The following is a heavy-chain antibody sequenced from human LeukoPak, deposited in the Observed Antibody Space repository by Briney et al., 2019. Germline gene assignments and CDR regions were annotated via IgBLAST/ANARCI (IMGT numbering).Heavy chain of an antibody. CDR1: GFTSSSYS. V-gene: IGHV3-21*04. CDR2: ISSSSSYI. J-gene: IGHJ6*03. CDR3: AKDATKIKKWELINFHYYYYMDV. Sequence: PGGSLRLSCAASGFTSSSYSMNWVRQAPGKGLEWVSSISSSSSYIYYADSVKGRFTISRDNAKNSLYLQMNSLRAEDTALYYCAKDATKIKKWELINFHYYYYMDVWGKGTTVTVSS. D-gene: IGHD1-26*01.